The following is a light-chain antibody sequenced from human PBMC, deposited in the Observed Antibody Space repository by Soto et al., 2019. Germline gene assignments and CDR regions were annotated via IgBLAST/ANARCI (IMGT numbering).Light chain of an antibody. V-gene: IGLV2-8*01. CDR2: EVT. J-gene: IGLJ1*01. Sequence: QSALTQPPSAPGSPGQSVTISCTGTSSDIGASNFVSWYQQHPGKAPKLVIYEVTKRPSGVPDRFSGSKFGNTASLTVSGLQTEDEADYYCSSFTGFSTVFGSGTKSPS. CDR1: SSDIGASNF. CDR3: SSFTGFSTV.